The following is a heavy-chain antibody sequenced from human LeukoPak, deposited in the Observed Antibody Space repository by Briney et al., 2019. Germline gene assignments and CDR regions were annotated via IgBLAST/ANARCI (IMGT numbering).Heavy chain of an antibody. J-gene: IGHJ4*02. CDR3: ARERWGQGTIDH. CDR1: GGSISSSSYY. Sequence: SETLSLTCTVSGGSISSSSYYWGWIRQPPGKGLEWIGSIYYSGSTYYNPSLKSRVTISVDTSRNQFSLKLSSVTAADTAVYYCARERWGQGTIDHWGQGTLVTVSS. V-gene: IGHV4-39*07. CDR2: IYYSGST. D-gene: IGHD1-1*01.